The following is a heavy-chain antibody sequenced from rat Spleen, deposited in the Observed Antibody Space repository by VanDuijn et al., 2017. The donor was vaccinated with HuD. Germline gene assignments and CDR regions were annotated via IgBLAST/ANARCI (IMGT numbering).Heavy chain of an antibody. D-gene: IGHD4-3*01. Sequence: EVQLVESDGGLVQPGRSLKLSCAASGFTFSHYDMAWVRQAPKKGLEWVASISPSGGFTYYRDSVKGRFTISRDNAKSTLYLQMDSLRSEDTATYYCATNSGPSYWGQGVMVTVSS. CDR1: GFTFSHYD. V-gene: IGHV5S23*01. CDR2: ISPSGGFT. J-gene: IGHJ2*01. CDR3: ATNSGPSY.